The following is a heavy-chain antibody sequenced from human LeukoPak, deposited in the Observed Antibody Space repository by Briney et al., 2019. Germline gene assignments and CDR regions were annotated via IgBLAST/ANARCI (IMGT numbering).Heavy chain of an antibody. CDR3: ARSTVFGVVIGGGNFDY. V-gene: IGHV1-2*02. CDR2: INPNSGAT. Sequence: ASVKVSCKASGYTLTDYYMHWVRQAPGQGLEWMGWINPNSGATNYAQKFQGRVTMTRDTSISTAYMELSSLRSDDTAVYYCARSTVFGVVIGGGNFDYWGQGTLVTVSS. J-gene: IGHJ4*02. D-gene: IGHD3-3*01. CDR1: GYTLTDYY.